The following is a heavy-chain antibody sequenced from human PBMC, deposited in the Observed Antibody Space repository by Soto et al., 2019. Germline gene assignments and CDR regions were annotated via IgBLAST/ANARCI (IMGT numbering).Heavy chain of an antibody. J-gene: IGHJ4*02. CDR3: ARDEYSSSSVPFDY. D-gene: IGHD6-6*01. CDR2: IWYDGSNK. CDR1: GFTFSSYG. V-gene: IGHV3-33*01. Sequence: GGSLRLSCAASGFTFSSYGMHWVRQAPGKGLEWVAVIWYDGSNKYYADSVKGRFTISRDNSKNTLYLQMNSLRAEDTAVYYCARDEYSSSSVPFDYWGQGTLVTVSS.